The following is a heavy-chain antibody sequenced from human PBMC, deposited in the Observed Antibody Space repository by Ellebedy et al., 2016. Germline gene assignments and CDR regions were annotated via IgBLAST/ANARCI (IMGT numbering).Heavy chain of an antibody. CDR2: IYSSGST. J-gene: IGHJ5*01. V-gene: IGHV4-59*01. Sequence: SETLSLTXTVSGGSISGYYWNWIRQAPGKGLEWIGYIYSSGSTNYNPSLKSRVTISADTSKNQFSLRLSSVTAADTAVYYCARDVRGYNTVSRFDSWGQGTLVTVSS. CDR1: GGSISGYY. D-gene: IGHD5-18*01. CDR3: ARDVRGYNTVSRFDS.